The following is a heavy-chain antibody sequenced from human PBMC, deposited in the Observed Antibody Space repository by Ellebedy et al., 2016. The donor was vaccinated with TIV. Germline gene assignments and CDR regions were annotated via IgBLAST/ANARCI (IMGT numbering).Heavy chain of an antibody. D-gene: IGHD6-19*01. V-gene: IGHV1-69*13. CDR2: IIPIFGTA. CDR3: ARDANGSGWYPFDY. Sequence: AASVKVSCKASGYTFTSYDISWVRQAPGQGLEWMGGIIPIFGTANYAQKFQGRVTITADESTSTAYMELSSLRSEDTAVYYCARDANGSGWYPFDYWGQGTLVTVSS. CDR1: GYTFTSYD. J-gene: IGHJ4*02.